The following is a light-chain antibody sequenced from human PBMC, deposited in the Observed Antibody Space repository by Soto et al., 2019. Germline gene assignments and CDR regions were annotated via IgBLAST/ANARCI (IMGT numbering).Light chain of an antibody. J-gene: IGKJ1*01. CDR3: LQVANFPRT. Sequence: GDSVTITCRASQNIGNRLAWFQQKPGKPPKLLIEAASTLEIGVPSTFSGSGSGTEFSLTISSLGPEDFATCYCLQVANFPRTFGQGTKVDNK. CDR1: QNIGNR. V-gene: IGKV1-12*01. CDR2: AAS.